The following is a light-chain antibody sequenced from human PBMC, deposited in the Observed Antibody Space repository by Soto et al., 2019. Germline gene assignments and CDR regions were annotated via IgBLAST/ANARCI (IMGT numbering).Light chain of an antibody. Sequence: EIVITQSPATLSVNPGERATLSCRASQSVSSNLAWYQQKPGQAPRLLIYGASTRATGIPARFSGSGSGTEFTLTISSLQSEDFAVYYCQQYNNWPRTFGQGTKV. CDR1: QSVSSN. CDR2: GAS. V-gene: IGKV3-15*01. J-gene: IGKJ1*01. CDR3: QQYNNWPRT.